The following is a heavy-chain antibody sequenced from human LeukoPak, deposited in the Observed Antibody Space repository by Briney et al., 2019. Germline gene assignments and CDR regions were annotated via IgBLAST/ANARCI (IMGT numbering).Heavy chain of an antibody. CDR2: ISYSGST. Sequence: SETLSLTCTVSGASISSYYWSWIRQPPGKGLEWIGYISYSGSTNYNPSLKSRVTISADTSKNQVSLTLSSVTAADTAVYCCARHPELYFLDYWGQGTLVTVSS. D-gene: IGHD2-8*01. CDR1: GASISSYY. V-gene: IGHV4-59*08. J-gene: IGHJ4*02. CDR3: ARHPELYFLDY.